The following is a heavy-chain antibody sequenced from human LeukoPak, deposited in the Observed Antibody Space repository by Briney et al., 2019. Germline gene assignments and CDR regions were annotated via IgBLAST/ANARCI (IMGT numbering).Heavy chain of an antibody. CDR2: TYYRSKGYN. Sequence: SQTLSLTCAISGDSVSSNSAAWNWIRQSPSRGLEWRGRTYYRSKGYNDYAGSVKSRIPITPDTSKNQFSLQLNSVTPEDTAVYYCARAAGCSRCWFDPWGQGTLVTVSS. CDR1: GDSVSSNSAA. J-gene: IGHJ5*02. D-gene: IGHD3-10*01. CDR3: ARAAGCSRCWFDP. V-gene: IGHV6-1*01.